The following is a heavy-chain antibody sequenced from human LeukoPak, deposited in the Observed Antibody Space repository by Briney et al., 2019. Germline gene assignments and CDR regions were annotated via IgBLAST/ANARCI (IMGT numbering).Heavy chain of an antibody. J-gene: IGHJ4*02. CDR3: ARDGGYSYGYDY. Sequence: PSGTLSLTCAVSGGSISSGSYYWSWIRQPPGKGLEWIGYIYYSGSTNYNPSLKSRVTISVDTSKNQFSLKLSSVTAADTAVYYCARDGGYSYGYDYWGQGTLVTVSS. D-gene: IGHD5-18*01. CDR1: GGSISSGSYY. V-gene: IGHV4-61*01. CDR2: IYYSGST.